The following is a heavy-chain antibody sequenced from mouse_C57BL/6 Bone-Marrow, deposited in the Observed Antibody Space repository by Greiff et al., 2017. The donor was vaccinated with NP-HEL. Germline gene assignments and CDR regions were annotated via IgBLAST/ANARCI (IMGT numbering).Heavy chain of an antibody. Sequence: EVHLVESGGGLVQPGGSMKLSCVASGFTFSNYWMNWVRQSPEKGLEWVAQIRLKSDNYATHYAESVKGRFTISRDDSKSSVYLQMNNLRAEDTGIYYCIYGNYWYFDVWGTGTTVTVSS. CDR2: IRLKSDNYAT. V-gene: IGHV6-3*01. D-gene: IGHD2-1*01. J-gene: IGHJ1*03. CDR3: IYGNYWYFDV. CDR1: GFTFSNYW.